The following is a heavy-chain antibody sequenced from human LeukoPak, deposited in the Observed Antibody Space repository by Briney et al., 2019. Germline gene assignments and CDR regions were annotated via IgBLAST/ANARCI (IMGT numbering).Heavy chain of an antibody. J-gene: IGHJ4*02. CDR2: ISYAGSNK. CDR1: GFTFSSHG. Sequence: GRSLRLSCAASGFTFSSHGIHWVRQAPGKGLEWVAVISYAGSNKYYADSVKGRFTISRDNSMNTLYLQMNSLRAEDTAVYYCASTSGWYEPIDYWGQGTLVTVSS. D-gene: IGHD6-19*01. V-gene: IGHV3-30*03. CDR3: ASTSGWYEPIDY.